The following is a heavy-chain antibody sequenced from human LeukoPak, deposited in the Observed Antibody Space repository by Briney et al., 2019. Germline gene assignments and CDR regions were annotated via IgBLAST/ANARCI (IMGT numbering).Heavy chain of an antibody. CDR1: GFTLRSYV. Sequence: PGGSLRLSCVASGFTLRSYVMNWVRQAPGKGLEWVSSISSSGSYIYYADSVKGRFTISRDNAKNSLYLQMNSLRAEDTAVYYCARDLKYNWNDDKGYWGQGTLVTVSS. V-gene: IGHV3-21*01. CDR2: ISSSGSYI. D-gene: IGHD1-1*01. J-gene: IGHJ4*02. CDR3: ARDLKYNWNDDKGY.